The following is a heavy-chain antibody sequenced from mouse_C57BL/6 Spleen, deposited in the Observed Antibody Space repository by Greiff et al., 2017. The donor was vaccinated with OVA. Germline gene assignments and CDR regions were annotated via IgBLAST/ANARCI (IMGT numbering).Heavy chain of an antibody. CDR3: ARKAYYSNSRYFDV. J-gene: IGHJ1*03. Sequence: DVKLVESEGGLVQPGRSMKLSCTASGFTFSDYYMAWVRQVPEKGLEWVANINYDGSSTYYLDSLKSRFIISRDNAKNILYLQMSSLKSEDTATYYCARKAYYSNSRYFDVWGTGTTVTVSS. CDR1: GFTFSDYY. V-gene: IGHV5-16*01. CDR2: INYDGSST. D-gene: IGHD2-5*01.